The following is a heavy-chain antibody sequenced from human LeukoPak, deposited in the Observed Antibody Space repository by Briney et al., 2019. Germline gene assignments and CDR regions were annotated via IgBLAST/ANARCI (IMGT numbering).Heavy chain of an antibody. J-gene: IGHJ1*01. CDR3: AAADAAEYFQH. D-gene: IGHD2-15*01. V-gene: IGHV4-30-4*01. CDR1: GGSISSGDYY. CDR2: IYYSGST. Sequence: SQTLSLTCTVSGGSISSGDYYWSWIRQPPGKGLEWIGYIYYSGSTYYNPSLKSRVTISVDTSKNQFSLKLSSATAADTAVYYCAAADAAEYFQHWGQGTLVTVSS.